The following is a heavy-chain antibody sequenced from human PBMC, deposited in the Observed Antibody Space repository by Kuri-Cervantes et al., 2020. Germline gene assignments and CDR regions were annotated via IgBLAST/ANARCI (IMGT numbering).Heavy chain of an antibody. J-gene: IGHJ4*02. V-gene: IGHV4-30-4*08. D-gene: IGHD2-2*01. Sequence: DYYMSWIRQPPGKGLEWIGYIYYSGSTYYNPSLKSRVTISVDTSKNQFSLKLSSVAAADTAVYYCARVPSTRPDYFDYWGQGTLVTVSS. CDR2: IYYSGST. CDR3: ARVPSTRPDYFDY. CDR1: DYY.